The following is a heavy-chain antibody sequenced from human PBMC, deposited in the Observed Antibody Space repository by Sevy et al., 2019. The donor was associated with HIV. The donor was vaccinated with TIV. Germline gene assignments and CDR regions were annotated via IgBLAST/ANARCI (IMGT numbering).Heavy chain of an antibody. V-gene: IGHV3-30-3*01. J-gene: IGHJ4*02. CDR1: GFAFSSHA. Sequence: GGSLRLSCAASGFAFSSHAMHWVRQAPGKGLEWVAVISYEGTETFYAASVEGRFTISRDNAKNSLYLQMNSLRAEDTAVYYCAREGYYYDSSGYYYGRCFDYWGQGTLVTVSS. CDR2: ISYEGTET. D-gene: IGHD3-22*01. CDR3: AREGYYYDSSGYYYGRCFDY.